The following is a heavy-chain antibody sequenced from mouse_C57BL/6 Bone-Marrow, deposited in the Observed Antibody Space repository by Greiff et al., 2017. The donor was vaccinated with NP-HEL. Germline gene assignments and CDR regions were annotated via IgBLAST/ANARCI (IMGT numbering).Heavy chain of an antibody. J-gene: IGHJ2*01. Sequence: EVQLQQSGPELVKPGASVKISCKASGYTFTDYYMNWVKQSHGKSLEWIGDINPNNGGTSYNQKFKGKATLTVDKSSSTAYMELRSLTSEDSAVYYCAREDTGVGDYWGQGTTLTVSS. CDR2: INPNNGGT. V-gene: IGHV1-26*01. D-gene: IGHD1-1*01. CDR1: GYTFTDYY. CDR3: AREDTGVGDY.